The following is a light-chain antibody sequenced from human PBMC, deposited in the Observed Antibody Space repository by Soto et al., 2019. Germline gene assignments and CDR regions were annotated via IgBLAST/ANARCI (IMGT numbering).Light chain of an antibody. CDR1: QSISNNH. J-gene: IGKJ1*01. CDR3: QQYGSSGT. Sequence: EIVLTQSPGTLSLSPGETVTLSCRASQSISNNHLAWYQQKPGQAPRLLIYGASNRATGIPDRFSGSGSGTDFTLTISRLEPEDFAVYYCQQYGSSGTFGQGTKVDIK. CDR2: GAS. V-gene: IGKV3-20*01.